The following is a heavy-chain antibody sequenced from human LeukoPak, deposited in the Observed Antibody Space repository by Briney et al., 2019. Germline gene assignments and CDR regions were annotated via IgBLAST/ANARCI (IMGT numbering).Heavy chain of an antibody. CDR3: AKDLDGGGAIYDSIGFDY. Sequence: GGSLRLSCAASGFTFDDYAMHWVRQAPGKGLEWVSGISWNSGSIGYADSVKGRFTISRDNAKNSLYLQMNSLRAEDMALYYCAKDLDGGGAIYDSIGFDYWGQGTLVTVSS. V-gene: IGHV3-9*03. D-gene: IGHD3-22*01. J-gene: IGHJ4*02. CDR2: ISWNSGSI. CDR1: GFTFDDYA.